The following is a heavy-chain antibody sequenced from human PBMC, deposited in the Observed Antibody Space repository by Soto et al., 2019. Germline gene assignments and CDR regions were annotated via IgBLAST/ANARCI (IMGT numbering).Heavy chain of an antibody. D-gene: IGHD3-16*01. CDR3: ARDVGSGGFDY. CDR2: IHYRGST. V-gene: IGHV4-59*01. J-gene: IGHJ4*02. Sequence: SETLSLTCTVSGGSISSYYWSWIRQPPGKGLEWIGYIHYRGSTNYNPSLTSRVTISVDTSKNQFSLNLNSVTAADAAMYCCARDVGSGGFDYRGQGTLVTVS. CDR1: GGSISSYY.